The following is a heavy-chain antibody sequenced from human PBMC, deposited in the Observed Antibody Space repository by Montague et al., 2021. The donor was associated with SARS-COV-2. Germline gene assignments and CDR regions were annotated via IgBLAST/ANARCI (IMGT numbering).Heavy chain of an antibody. D-gene: IGHD3-9*01. V-gene: IGHV2-70*04. CDR3: ARSYYDILTAYYTPFDY. J-gene: IGHJ4*02. Sequence: PALVKPTQTLTLTCTSSGFSLSTSGMRASWIRQPPGKALEWLARIDWDDDKFYSTSLKTTLTISKDTSKNQVVLTMTNMDPVDTATYYCARSYYDILTAYYTPFDYWGQGTLVTVSS. CDR2: IDWDDDK. CDR1: GFSLSTSGMR.